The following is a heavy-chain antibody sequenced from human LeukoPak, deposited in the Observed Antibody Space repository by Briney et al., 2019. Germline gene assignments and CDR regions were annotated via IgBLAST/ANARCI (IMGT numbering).Heavy chain of an antibody. CDR1: GYTFTSYG. Sequence: SVKVSCKASGYTFTSYGISWVRQAPGQGLEWMGWISAYNGNTNYAQKLQGRVTMTTDTSTSTAYMELRSLRSDDTAVYYCASFTTVPYGSGSQSRYYYGMDVWGQGTTVTVSS. J-gene: IGHJ6*02. CDR2: ISAYNGNT. D-gene: IGHD3-10*01. CDR3: ASFTTVPYGSGSQSRYYYGMDV. V-gene: IGHV1-18*01.